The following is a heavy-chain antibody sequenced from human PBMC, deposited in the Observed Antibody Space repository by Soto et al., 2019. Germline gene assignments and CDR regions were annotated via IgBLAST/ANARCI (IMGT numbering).Heavy chain of an antibody. CDR3: VRGGGYSYQKYIDL. CDR2: IDHSGTT. Sequence: PSETLSLTYTVSGGSINSGGYYWTWIRQHPEKGLEWLGNIDHSGTTYYNPSLRSRLSMSLDTSQNHFSLQVTSMTAADTAVYFCVRGGGYSYQKYIDLWGEGSVVTVPS. J-gene: IGHJ5*02. D-gene: IGHD5-18*01. CDR1: GGSINSGGYY. V-gene: IGHV4-31*03.